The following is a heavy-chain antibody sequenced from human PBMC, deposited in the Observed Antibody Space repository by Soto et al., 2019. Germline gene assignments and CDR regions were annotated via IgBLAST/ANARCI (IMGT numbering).Heavy chain of an antibody. CDR2: IIPIFGTA. Sequence: SVKVSCKASGDTFSSYAISWVRQAPGQGLEWMGGIIPIFGTANYAQKFQGRVTITADESTSTAYMELSSLRSEDTAVYYCARTYYYDSSGYEYFQHWGQGTLVTVSS. J-gene: IGHJ1*01. V-gene: IGHV1-69*13. D-gene: IGHD3-22*01. CDR1: GDTFSSYA. CDR3: ARTYYYDSSGYEYFQH.